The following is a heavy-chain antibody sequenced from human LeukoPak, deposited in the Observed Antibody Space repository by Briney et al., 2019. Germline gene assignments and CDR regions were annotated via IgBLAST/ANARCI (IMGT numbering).Heavy chain of an antibody. D-gene: IGHD1-26*01. CDR3: AKGELHFNTCSFDY. CDR2: ISYDGNHK. CDR1: GFTFSSG. Sequence: PGTSLRPSCAASGFTFSSGMHWVRQAPGKGLEWVAVISYDGNHKYYGDSVKGRFTISRDNSRNTLYLQMDSLKTEDTAVYYCAKGELHFNTCSFDYWGQGTLVTVSS. J-gene: IGHJ4*02. V-gene: IGHV3-30*18.